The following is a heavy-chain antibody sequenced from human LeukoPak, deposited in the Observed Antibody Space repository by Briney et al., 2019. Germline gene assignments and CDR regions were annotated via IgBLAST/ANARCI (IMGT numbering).Heavy chain of an antibody. D-gene: IGHD2-15*01. Sequence: GGSLRLSCAASGFTFSRYAMSWVRQAPGKGMEWVSAISNRGGYKYYVDSVKGRFTISRDNSKNTLFLQMNSLRAEDTAVYYCVRQLGYCSDGSWFFDYLGQGTMVTVSS. V-gene: IGHV3-23*01. CDR1: GFTFSRYA. CDR2: ISNRGGYK. CDR3: VRQLGYCSDGSWFFDY. J-gene: IGHJ4*02.